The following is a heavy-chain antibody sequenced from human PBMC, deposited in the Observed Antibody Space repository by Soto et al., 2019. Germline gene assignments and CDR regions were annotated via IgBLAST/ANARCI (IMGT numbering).Heavy chain of an antibody. V-gene: IGHV1-46*01. J-gene: IGHJ3*02. Sequence: ASVKISCKASGYTFTSYYMHWVRQAPGQGLEWIAIINPSGGSTSYAQKFQGRVTMTRDTSTSTVYMELSSLRSEDTAVYYCARDVPRALDDAFDICRRLTMVAV. CDR1: GYTFTSYY. D-gene: IGHD1-26*01. CDR2: INPSGGST. CDR3: ARDVPRALDDAFDI.